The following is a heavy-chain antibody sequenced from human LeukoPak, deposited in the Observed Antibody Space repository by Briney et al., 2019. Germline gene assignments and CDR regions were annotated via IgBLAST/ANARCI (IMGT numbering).Heavy chain of an antibody. CDR2: IYYSGST. CDR1: GGSISSGGYY. D-gene: IGHD3-10*01. Sequence: SQTLSLTCTVSGGSISSGGYYWSWIRQHPGKGLEWSGYIYYSGSTYYNPSLKSRVTISVDTSKNQFSLKLSSVTAADTAVYYCAKDRFNVVRGVLHYWGQGTLVTVSS. CDR3: AKDRFNVVRGVLHY. J-gene: IGHJ4*02. V-gene: IGHV4-31*03.